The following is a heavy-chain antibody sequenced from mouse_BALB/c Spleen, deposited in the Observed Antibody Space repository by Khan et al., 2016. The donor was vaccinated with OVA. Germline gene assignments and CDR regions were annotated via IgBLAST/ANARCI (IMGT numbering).Heavy chain of an antibody. CDR2: INPNNGGT. CDR1: GYSFTSYW. CDR3: AIGNYPYYTMDY. Sequence: QVQLQQSGAELVKPGASVKLSCKASGYSFTSYWMHWVKLRPGQGLEWIGEINPNNGGTNYNEKFKREATMTVDKSSSTAYMQLSSLTSEDSAVYYCAIGNYPYYTMDYWGQGTSVTVSS. D-gene: IGHD2-1*01. V-gene: IGHV1S81*02. J-gene: IGHJ4*01.